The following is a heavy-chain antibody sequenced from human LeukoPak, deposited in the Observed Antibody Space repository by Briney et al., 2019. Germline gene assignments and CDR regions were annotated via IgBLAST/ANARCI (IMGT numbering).Heavy chain of an antibody. CDR3: AKDRITVTTNWFDP. CDR2: ISGSGGST. V-gene: IGHV3-23*01. J-gene: IGHJ5*02. D-gene: IGHD4-11*01. CDR1: GFTFSSYA. Sequence: SGGSLRLSCAASGFTFSSYAMSWVRQAPGKGLEWVSAISGSGGSTYYADSVKGRFTISRDNSKNTLYLQMNSLRAEGTAVYYCAKDRITVTTNWFDPWGQGTLVTVSS.